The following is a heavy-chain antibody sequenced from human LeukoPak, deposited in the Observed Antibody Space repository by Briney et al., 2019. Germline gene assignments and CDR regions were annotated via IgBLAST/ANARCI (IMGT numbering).Heavy chain of an antibody. J-gene: IGHJ3*02. V-gene: IGHV5-51*01. CDR2: IYPGDSDA. D-gene: IGHD2-15*01. CDR3: ASRSQTGAFDI. CDR1: GYSFTNYW. Sequence: GESLKISCKGSGYSFTNYWIAWVRQMPEKGLEWMGVIYPGDSDARYSPSFQGQVTISADKSISTAYLQRSSLKASDTAMYYCASRSQTGAFDIWGQGTLVTVSS.